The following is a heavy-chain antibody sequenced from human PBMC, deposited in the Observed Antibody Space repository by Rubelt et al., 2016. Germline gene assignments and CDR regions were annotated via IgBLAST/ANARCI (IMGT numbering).Heavy chain of an antibody. CDR2: IIPIFGTA. CDR3: ARVMITFGGVIEVGWFDP. CDR1: GGTFRSYA. D-gene: IGHD3-16*02. V-gene: IGHV1-69*06. Sequence: QVQLVQSGAEVKKPGSSVMVSCKASGGTFRSYAISWVRQAPGQGLEWMGGIIPIFGTATYAQKFQGRVTMTTDTSTSTAYMELRSLRSDDTAVYYCARVMITFGGVIEVGWFDPWGQGTRVTVSS. J-gene: IGHJ5*02.